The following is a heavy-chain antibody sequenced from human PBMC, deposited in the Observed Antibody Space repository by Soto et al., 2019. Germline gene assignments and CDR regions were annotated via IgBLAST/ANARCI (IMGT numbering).Heavy chain of an antibody. CDR2: IYYSGST. Sequence: SETLSLTCTVSGGSISSGDYYWSWIRQPPGKGLEWIGYIYYSGSTYYNPSLKSRVTISVDTSKNQFSLKLSSVTAADTAMYYCARASYGSGSNYWGQGTLVTVPQ. CDR3: ARASYGSGSNY. D-gene: IGHD3-10*01. V-gene: IGHV4-30-4*01. J-gene: IGHJ4*02. CDR1: GGSISSGDYY.